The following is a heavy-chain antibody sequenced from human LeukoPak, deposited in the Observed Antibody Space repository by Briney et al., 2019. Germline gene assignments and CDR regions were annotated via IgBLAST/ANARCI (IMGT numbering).Heavy chain of an antibody. J-gene: IGHJ4*02. V-gene: IGHV1-69*13. CDR1: GYTFTSYG. CDR3: ARAPAMVANYFDY. Sequence: SVKVSCKASGYTFTSYGISWVRQAPGQGLEWMGGIIPIFGTANYAQKFQGRVTITADESTSTAYMELSSLRSEDTAVYYCARAPAMVANYFDYWGQGTLVTVSS. CDR2: IIPIFGTA. D-gene: IGHD5-18*01.